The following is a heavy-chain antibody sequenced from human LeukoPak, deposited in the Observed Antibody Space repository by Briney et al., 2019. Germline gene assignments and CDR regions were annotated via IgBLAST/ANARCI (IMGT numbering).Heavy chain of an antibody. CDR2: ISSSGSTI. CDR3: ARGYSGSYYDDAFDI. J-gene: IGHJ3*02. Sequence: GGSLRLSCAASGFTFSDYYMSWIRQAPGKGLEWVSYISSSGSTIYYADSVKGRFTISRDNAKNSLYLQMNSLRDEDTAVYYCARGYSGSYYDDAFDIWGQGTMVTVSS. V-gene: IGHV3-11*04. CDR1: GFTFSDYY. D-gene: IGHD1-26*01.